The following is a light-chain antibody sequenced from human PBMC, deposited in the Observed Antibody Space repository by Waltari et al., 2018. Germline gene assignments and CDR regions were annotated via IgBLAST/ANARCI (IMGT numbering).Light chain of an antibody. CDR2: GAS. J-gene: IGKJ1*01. CDR3: QQYNDWPRT. CDR1: QSVSTN. V-gene: IGKV3-15*01. Sequence: EIVMTQSPAILSASPGERATLSCRASQSVSTNLAWYQQKPGQAPRLLIYGASTRATGIPGRFSGSGSGTELTLTISSLQSEDFVVYSCQQYNDWPRTFGQGTKVEIK.